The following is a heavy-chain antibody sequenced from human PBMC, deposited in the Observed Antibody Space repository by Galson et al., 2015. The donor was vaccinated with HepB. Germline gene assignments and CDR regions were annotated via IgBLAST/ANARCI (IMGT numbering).Heavy chain of an antibody. CDR2: VYSGGST. Sequence: SLRLSCAASGFNVSSNYMSWVRPAPGKGLGWVSLVYSGGSTYYADSVKGRFTISRDNSKNTLYLQMNSLRAEDTAVYYCARGIVAPISDAFDIWGQGTMVTVSS. CDR3: ARGIVAPISDAFDI. D-gene: IGHD3-22*01. CDR1: GFNVSSNY. J-gene: IGHJ3*02. V-gene: IGHV3-53*01.